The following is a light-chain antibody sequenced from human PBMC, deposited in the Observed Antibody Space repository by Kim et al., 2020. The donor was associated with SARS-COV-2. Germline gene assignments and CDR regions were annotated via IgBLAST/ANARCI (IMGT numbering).Light chain of an antibody. V-gene: IGLV3-1*01. Sequence: VPPGQPARIPSSGDKWWDKYACCYQPKPGQSPVLVIYKDNKRPSGIPERFSASISGNTATLTITGTQAMDEADYYCQAWDSSTLYVFGTGTKVTVL. J-gene: IGLJ1*01. CDR2: KDN. CDR1: KWWDKY. CDR3: QAWDSSTLYV.